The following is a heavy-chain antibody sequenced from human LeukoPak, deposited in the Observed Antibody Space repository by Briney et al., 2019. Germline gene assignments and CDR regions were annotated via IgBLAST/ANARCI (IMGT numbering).Heavy chain of an antibody. CDR2: MSNIGSHI. CDR1: GFNFGLYS. V-gene: IGHV3-21*04. CDR3: AVSFRYLDL. J-gene: IGHJ2*01. D-gene: IGHD3-16*02. Sequence: PGGSLRLSCVASGFNFGLYSMTWVRQAPGKGLEWVASMSNIGSHIHHADSVKGRFTISRDNAKNSLFLQMNSLRVEDTAIYYCAVSFRYLDLWGRGTLVTVSS.